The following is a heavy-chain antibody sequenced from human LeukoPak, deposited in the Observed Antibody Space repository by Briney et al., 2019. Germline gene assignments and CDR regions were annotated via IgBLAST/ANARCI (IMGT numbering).Heavy chain of an antibody. V-gene: IGHV1-46*01. D-gene: IGHD6-19*01. Sequence: GASVKVSCKASGYTFTSYYMHWVRQAPGQGLEWMGIINPSGGSTSYAQKFQGRVTMTRDTSTSTVYMELSSLRSEDTAVYYCARAFTVAGNSDAFDIWGQGTMVTVPS. CDR3: ARAFTVAGNSDAFDI. CDR1: GYTFTSYY. J-gene: IGHJ3*02. CDR2: INPSGGST.